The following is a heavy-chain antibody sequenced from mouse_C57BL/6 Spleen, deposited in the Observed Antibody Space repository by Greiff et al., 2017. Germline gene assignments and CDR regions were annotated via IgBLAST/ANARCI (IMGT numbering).Heavy chain of an antibody. CDR3: ANHRGFAY. D-gene: IGHD2-14*01. V-gene: IGHV1-20*01. Sequence: VHVKQSGPELVKPGDSVKISCKASGYSFTGYFMNWVMQSHGKSLEWIGRINPYNGDTFYNQKFKGKATLTVDKSSSTAHMELRSLTSEYSAVYYCANHRGFAYWGQGTLVTVSA. J-gene: IGHJ3*01. CDR1: GYSFTGYF. CDR2: INPYNGDT.